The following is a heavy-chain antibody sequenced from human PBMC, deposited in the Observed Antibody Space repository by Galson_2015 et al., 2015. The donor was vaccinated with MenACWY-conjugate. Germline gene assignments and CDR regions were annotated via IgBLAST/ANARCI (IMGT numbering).Heavy chain of an antibody. CDR3: ARDLDGSSYYYLDY. V-gene: IGHV1-3*01. D-gene: IGHD3-10*01. Sequence: SVKVSCKASGYTFANFAILWVRQAPGQRPEFMGWINGGNGDTASSPRFQGRVTITRDTSARTVYMELSSLTSEDTAVYYCARDLDGSSYYYLDYWGQGTLVTVSS. J-gene: IGHJ4*02. CDR1: GYTFANFA. CDR2: INGGNGDT.